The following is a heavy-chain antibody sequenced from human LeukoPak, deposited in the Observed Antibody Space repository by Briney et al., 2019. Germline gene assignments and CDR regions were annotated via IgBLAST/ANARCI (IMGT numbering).Heavy chain of an antibody. J-gene: IGHJ4*02. CDR2: ISGSGGST. CDR3: ARRASMIVVAYYFDY. V-gene: IGHV3-23*01. CDR1: GFTFSSYA. Sequence: GGSLRLSCAASGFTFSSYAMSWVRQAPGKGLEWVSAISGSGGSTYYADSVKGRFTISRDNSKNTLYLQMNSLRAEDTAVYYCARRASMIVVAYYFDYWGQGTLVTVSS. D-gene: IGHD3-22*01.